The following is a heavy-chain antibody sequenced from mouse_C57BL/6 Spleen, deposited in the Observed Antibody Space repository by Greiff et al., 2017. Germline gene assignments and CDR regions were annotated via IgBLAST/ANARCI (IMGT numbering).Heavy chain of an antibody. Sequence: VQLQQSGPELVKPGASVKIPCKASGYTFTDYNMDWVKQSHGKSLEWIGDIKPNTGGTNYHQKFKGKATLTVDKSSSTAYMELRSLTSEDTAVYYCARGPYGSPFDDWGQGTTLTVSS. J-gene: IGHJ2*01. D-gene: IGHD1-1*01. CDR3: ARGPYGSPFDD. CDR1: GYTFTDYN. CDR2: IKPNTGGT. V-gene: IGHV1-18*01.